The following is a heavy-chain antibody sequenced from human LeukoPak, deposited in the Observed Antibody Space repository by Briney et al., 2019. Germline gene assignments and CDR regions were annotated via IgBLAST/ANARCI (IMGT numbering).Heavy chain of an antibody. CDR3: AKDYATADYHYGMDV. J-gene: IGHJ6*02. Sequence: GGSLRLSCAASGFTFSSYGRHWVRQAPGKGLEWVAVISYDGSNKYYADSVKGRFTISRDNSKNTLYLQMNSLRAEDTAVYYCAKDYATADYHYGMDVWGQGTTVTVSS. V-gene: IGHV3-30*18. CDR2: ISYDGSNK. D-gene: IGHD4-17*01. CDR1: GFTFSSYG.